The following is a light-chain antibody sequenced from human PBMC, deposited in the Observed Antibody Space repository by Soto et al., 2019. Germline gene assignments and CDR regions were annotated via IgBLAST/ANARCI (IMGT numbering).Light chain of an antibody. Sequence: QSVLTQPPSASGTPGQRVTISCSGSSSNIGSNTVNWYRQLPGTAPKLLIYSNDQRPSGVPDRVSGSKSGTSASLAISGLQSEDEADYYCAAWDDSLNGPVFGGGTKVTVL. CDR1: SSNIGSNT. J-gene: IGLJ2*01. V-gene: IGLV1-44*01. CDR2: SND. CDR3: AAWDDSLNGPV.